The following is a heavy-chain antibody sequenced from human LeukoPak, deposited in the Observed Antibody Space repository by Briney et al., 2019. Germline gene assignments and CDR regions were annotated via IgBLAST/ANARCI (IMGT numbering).Heavy chain of an antibody. CDR2: IHYSGST. D-gene: IGHD6-13*01. CDR3: ARQEQQPYYYYGMDV. J-gene: IGHJ6*02. V-gene: IGHV4-59*08. CDR1: GGSISSYY. Sequence: SETLSLTRTVSGGSISSYYWSWIRQPPGRGLEWIGYIHYSGSTNYNPSLKSRVTISVDTSKNQFSLKLSSVTAADTAVYYCARQEQQPYYYYGMDVWGQGTTVTVSS.